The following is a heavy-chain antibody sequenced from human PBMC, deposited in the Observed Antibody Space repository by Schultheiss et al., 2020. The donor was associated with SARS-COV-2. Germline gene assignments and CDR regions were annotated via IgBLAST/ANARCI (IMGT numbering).Heavy chain of an antibody. D-gene: IGHD3-9*01. Sequence: GGSLRLSCAASGFTFSSYAMHWVRQAPGKGLEWVTVISYDGSNKYYADSVRGRFTISRDNSKNTLYLQLNSLRDEDTAVYYCAKGGYYDILTGYYPNYFDYWGQGTLVTVSS. CDR3: AKGGYYDILTGYYPNYFDY. V-gene: IGHV3-30*07. CDR2: ISYDGSNK. CDR1: GFTFSSYA. J-gene: IGHJ4*02.